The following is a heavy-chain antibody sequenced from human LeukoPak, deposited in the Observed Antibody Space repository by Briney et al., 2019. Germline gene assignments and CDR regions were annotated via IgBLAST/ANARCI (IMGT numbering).Heavy chain of an antibody. Sequence: PSETLSLTCTVSGGSISSYYWSWIRQPPGKGLEWIGYIYYSGSTNYNPSLKRRVTISVDTSKNQFSLKLSSVTAADTTVYCCARSPRGYYYYGMDVWGQGTTVTVSS. CDR2: IYYSGST. V-gene: IGHV4-59*01. CDR3: ARSPRGYYYYGMDV. J-gene: IGHJ6*02. CDR1: GGSISSYY.